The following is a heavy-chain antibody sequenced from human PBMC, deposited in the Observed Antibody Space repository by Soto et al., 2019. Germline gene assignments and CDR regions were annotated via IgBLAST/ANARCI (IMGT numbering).Heavy chain of an antibody. Sequence: QVQLVQSGAEVKKPGASVKVSCKASGYTFTSYAMHWVRQAPGQRLEWMGWINAGNGNTKYSQKFQGRVTITRDTSASTAYMELSSLRSEDTAVYYCASSITLAGAYWGQGTLVTVSS. V-gene: IGHV1-3*01. CDR2: INAGNGNT. J-gene: IGHJ4*02. CDR1: GYTFTSYA. CDR3: ASSITLAGAY. D-gene: IGHD1-20*01.